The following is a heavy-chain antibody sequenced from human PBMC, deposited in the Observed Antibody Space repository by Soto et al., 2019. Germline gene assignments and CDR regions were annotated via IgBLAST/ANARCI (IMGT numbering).Heavy chain of an antibody. CDR3: ARDLPPAEWLRYFDY. CDR2: ISSSSSYI. Sequence: GGSLRLSCAASGFTFSSYSMNCVRQAPGKGLEWVSSISSSSSYIYYADSVKGRFTISRDNAKNSLYLQMNSLRAEDTAVYYCARDLPPAEWLRYFDYWGQGTLVTVSS. D-gene: IGHD5-12*01. J-gene: IGHJ4*02. CDR1: GFTFSSYS. V-gene: IGHV3-21*01.